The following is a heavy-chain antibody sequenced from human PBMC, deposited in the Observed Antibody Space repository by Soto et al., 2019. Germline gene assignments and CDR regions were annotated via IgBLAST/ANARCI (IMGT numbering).Heavy chain of an antibody. CDR2: ISAYNDNT. J-gene: IGHJ4*02. Sequence: ASVKVSCKASGYTFTNYGIHWVRQAPGQRLEWVGWISAYNDNTNYAQKFQGRVTITRDTSTSTAYMELSNLRSEDTAVYYCARAVAVPADFDYWGQGTLVTVSS. CDR3: ARAVAVPADFDY. D-gene: IGHD6-19*01. V-gene: IGHV1-18*01. CDR1: GYTFTNYG.